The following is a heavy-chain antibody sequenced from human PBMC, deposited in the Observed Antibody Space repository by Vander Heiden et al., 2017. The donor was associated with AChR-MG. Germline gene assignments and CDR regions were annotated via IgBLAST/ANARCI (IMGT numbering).Heavy chain of an antibody. V-gene: IGHV3-23*01. D-gene: IGHD6-25*01. J-gene: IGHJ4*02. CDR3: AKIYDGSGIDS. Sequence: EVQLLESGGDFVQPGGSLRLSCAAAEFTFSSYGMTWVRQAPGKGLEWVSSISGNGAGTYYAGSVKGRFTISRDNSKNTLFLQMNSLRAEDTAIYYCAKIYDGSGIDSWGQGTLVTVSS. CDR2: ISGNGAGT. CDR1: EFTFSSYG.